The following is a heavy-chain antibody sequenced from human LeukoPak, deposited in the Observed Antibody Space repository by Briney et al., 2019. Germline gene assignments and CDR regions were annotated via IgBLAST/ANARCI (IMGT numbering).Heavy chain of an antibody. D-gene: IGHD3-22*01. CDR2: IYYSGST. CDR3: AREGSSGYYYAY. J-gene: IGHJ4*02. V-gene: IGHV4-39*02. CDR1: GGSISSSSYY. Sequence: PSETLSLTCTVSGGSISSSSYYWGWIRQPPGKGLEWIGSIYYSGSTYYNPSLKSRVTISVDTSKNQFSLKLSSVTAADTAVYYCAREGSSGYYYAYWGQGTLVTVSS.